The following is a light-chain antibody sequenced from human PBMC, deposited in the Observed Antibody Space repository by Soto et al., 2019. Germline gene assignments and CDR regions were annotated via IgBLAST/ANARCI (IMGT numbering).Light chain of an antibody. Sequence: DTQMTQSPSTLSASIGDRVTITCRASQSINSWLAWYQQRPGRAPKLLIYKASTLLSGVPSRFSGSGSGTEFTLTISPLQPDDFATYYCQQYNSVLSTFGQGTRVEIK. J-gene: IGKJ1*01. CDR1: QSINSW. CDR3: QQYNSVLST. CDR2: KAS. V-gene: IGKV1-5*03.